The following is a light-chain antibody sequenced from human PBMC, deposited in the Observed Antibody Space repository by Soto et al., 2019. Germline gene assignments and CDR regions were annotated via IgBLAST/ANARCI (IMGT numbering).Light chain of an antibody. J-gene: IGKJ2*01. CDR3: QQYGSSPYT. CDR2: GAS. V-gene: IGKV3-20*01. Sequence: EIVLTQSPGTLSLSPGERATLFCRASQSVRNSYLAWYQQKPGQAPRLLIYGASGRATGTPDRFSGSGSGTDFTLTISRLEPEDFAVYYCQQYGSSPYTFGQGTNLEI. CDR1: QSVRNSY.